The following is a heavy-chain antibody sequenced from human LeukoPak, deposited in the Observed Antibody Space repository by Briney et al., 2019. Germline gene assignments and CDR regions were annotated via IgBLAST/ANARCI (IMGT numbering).Heavy chain of an antibody. D-gene: IGHD2-8*01. Sequence: SVQVSCKASGYTFTNYYMHWVRQAPGQGLEWMGWINPKSGGTKYAQKFQGRVTMTRDTSISTAYMELSRLRSDDTAVYYCAREIVLWGQGTLVTVSS. CDR3: AREIVL. CDR1: GYTFTNYY. V-gene: IGHV1-2*02. CDR2: INPKSGGT. J-gene: IGHJ4*02.